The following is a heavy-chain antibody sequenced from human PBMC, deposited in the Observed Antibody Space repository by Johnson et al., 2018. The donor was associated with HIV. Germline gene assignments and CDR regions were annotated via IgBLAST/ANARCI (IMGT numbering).Heavy chain of an antibody. CDR1: GFTFSSYA. V-gene: IGHV3-23*04. D-gene: IGHD6-13*01. J-gene: IGHJ3*02. CDR2: FSGSGDNT. Sequence: VQLVESGGGVVQPGRSLRLSCAASGFTFSSYAMSWVRQAPGKGLEWVSTFSGSGDNTYYADSVRGRFTISRDNSKNTLHLQMNSLRAEDTAVYYCAKCIWGSSLIDAFDIWGQGTMVTVSS. CDR3: AKCIWGSSLIDAFDI.